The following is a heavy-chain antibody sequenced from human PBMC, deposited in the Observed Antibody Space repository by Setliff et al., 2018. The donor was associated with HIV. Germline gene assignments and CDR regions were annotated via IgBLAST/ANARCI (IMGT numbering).Heavy chain of an antibody. J-gene: IGHJ4*02. CDR1: GDSISTDY. CDR2: IYNSAST. Sequence: SETLSLTCTVSGDSISTDYWTWIRQPPGKGLEWIGYIYNSASTSYDPSLKSRVTISVDTSKNQFSLKLSSVTAADTAVYHCARHSPSDYWGQGTLVTVSS. CDR3: ARHSPSDY. V-gene: IGHV4-59*08.